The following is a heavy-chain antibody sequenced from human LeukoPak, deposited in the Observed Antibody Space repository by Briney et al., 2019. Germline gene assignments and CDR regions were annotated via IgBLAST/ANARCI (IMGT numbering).Heavy chain of an antibody. CDR2: INHSGST. V-gene: IGHV4-34*01. Sequence: SETLSLTCAVYGGSFSGYYWSWIRQPPGKGLEWIGEINHSGSTNSNPSLKSRVSISVDTSKNQFSLKLSSVTAADTAVYYCARTPTYSSGWPFDYWGQGTLVTVSS. CDR3: ARTPTYSSGWPFDY. D-gene: IGHD6-19*01. CDR1: GGSFSGYY. J-gene: IGHJ4*02.